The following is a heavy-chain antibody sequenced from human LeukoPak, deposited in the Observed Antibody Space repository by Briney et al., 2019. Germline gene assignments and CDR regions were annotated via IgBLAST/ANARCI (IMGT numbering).Heavy chain of an antibody. D-gene: IGHD3-10*01. CDR2: INPIGGSR. J-gene: IGHJ4*02. Sequence: GASVKVSFKASGYTFTSYYMHWVRQAPGQGLEWMGTINPIGGSRSYAQKFQGRVTMTRDTSTSTVYMELSSLRSEDTAVYYCARDDTGDFDHWGQGTLVTVSS. CDR1: GYTFTSYY. CDR3: ARDDTGDFDH. V-gene: IGHV1-46*01.